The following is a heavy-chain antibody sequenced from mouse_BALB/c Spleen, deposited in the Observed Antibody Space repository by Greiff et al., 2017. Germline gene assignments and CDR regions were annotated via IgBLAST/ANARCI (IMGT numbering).Heavy chain of an antibody. CDR2: INPGSGGT. D-gene: IGHD2-4*01. CDR1: GYAFTNYL. Sequence: QVQLQQSGAELVRPGTSVKVSCKASGYAFTNYLIEWVKQRPGQGLEWIGVINPGSGGTNYNEKFKGKATLTADKSSSTAYMQLSSLTSDDSAVYFCARSPLYDYDGAAWFAYWGQGTLVTVSA. J-gene: IGHJ3*01. CDR3: ARSPLYDYDGAAWFAY. V-gene: IGHV1-54*01.